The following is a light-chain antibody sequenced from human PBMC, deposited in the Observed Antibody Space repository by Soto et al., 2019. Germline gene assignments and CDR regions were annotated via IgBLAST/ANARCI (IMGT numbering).Light chain of an antibody. CDR2: EVK. V-gene: IGLV2-8*01. Sequence: QSALAQPPSASASPGQSVTVSCTGSSSDIGDYNFVSWYQQHPGKAPKLIIYEVKKRPSGVPDRFSASKSGNTASLTVSGLQAQDEADYYCSSYAGNNNFVFGSGAKVTVL. CDR1: SSDIGDYNF. J-gene: IGLJ1*01. CDR3: SSYAGNNNFV.